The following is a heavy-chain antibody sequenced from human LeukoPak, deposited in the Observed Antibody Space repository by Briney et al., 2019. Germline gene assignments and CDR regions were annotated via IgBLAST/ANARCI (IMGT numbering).Heavy chain of an antibody. D-gene: IGHD5-24*01. CDR2: ISGSGDST. CDR1: GFTFSNYG. CDR3: ARYSPSYRDGYNYFDY. J-gene: IGHJ4*02. V-gene: IGHV3-23*01. Sequence: PGGSLRLSCAASGFTFSNYGMSWVRQAPGKGLEWVSGISGSGDSTFYADSVKGRFTISRDNSKNTLYLQMNSLRAEDTAVYYCARYSPSYRDGYNYFDYWGQGTLVTVSS.